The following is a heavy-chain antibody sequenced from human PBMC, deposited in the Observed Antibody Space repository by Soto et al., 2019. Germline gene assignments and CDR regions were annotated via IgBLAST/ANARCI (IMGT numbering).Heavy chain of an antibody. V-gene: IGHV3-21*01. J-gene: IGHJ1*01. D-gene: IGHD2-8*01. Sequence: EVQLVESGGGLVKPGGSLRLSCICSGFIFSSSTMTWVRQAPGKGLEWVSSISSSSAYIYNADSLKGRFSISRDNAKNSLYLQMDSLRAEDTAVYFCARDLGEMYAVWGQGALVTVSS. CDR1: GFIFSSST. CDR3: ARDLGEMYAV. CDR2: ISSSSAYI.